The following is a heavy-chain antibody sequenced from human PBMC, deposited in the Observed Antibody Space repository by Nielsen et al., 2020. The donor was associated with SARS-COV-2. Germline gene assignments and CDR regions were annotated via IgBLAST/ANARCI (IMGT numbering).Heavy chain of an antibody. D-gene: IGHD5-24*01. CDR1: GGSMSIYY. CDR2: INDNGNT. J-gene: IGHJ4*02. V-gene: IGHV4-59*01. Sequence: SETLSLTCTVSGGSMSIYYWSWIRQTPGKGLEWIGYINDNGNTNYNPSLKSRATISVDTSKNQFSLKVNSVTAADTAVYYCVRIDMATISVDYWGRGTLVTVSS. CDR3: VRIDMATISVDY.